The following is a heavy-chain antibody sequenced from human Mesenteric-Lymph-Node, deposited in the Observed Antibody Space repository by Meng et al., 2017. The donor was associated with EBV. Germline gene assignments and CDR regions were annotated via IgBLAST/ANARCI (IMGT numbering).Heavy chain of an antibody. V-gene: IGHV4-38-2*02. J-gene: IGHJ4*02. CDR3: ARDELMVRGLFDS. CDR1: GDSISGSYC. Sequence: QGHTQGAGPGRVKPSEPLSLTCTVSGDSISGSYCWNWIRQPPGKELEWIGSVFYSGATYYNPSLESRVTISVDTSRNHFSLKVTSVTAADTAIYYCARDELMVRGLFDSWGQGALVTVSS. D-gene: IGHD3-10*01. CDR2: VFYSGAT.